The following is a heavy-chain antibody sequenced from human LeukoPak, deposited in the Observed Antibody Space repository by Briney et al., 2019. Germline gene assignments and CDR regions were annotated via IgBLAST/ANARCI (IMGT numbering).Heavy chain of an antibody. D-gene: IGHD3-9*01. Sequence: DPSGTQSLTCAVSGGSISSSNWWSWVRQPPGKGLEWIGEIYHSGSTNYNPSLKSRVTISVDKSKNQFSLKLSSVAAADTAVYYCARLLPNYDILTGYSSPHNWFDPWGQGTLVTVSS. CDR2: IYHSGST. CDR3: ARLLPNYDILTGYSSPHNWFDP. CDR1: GGSISSSNW. J-gene: IGHJ5*02. V-gene: IGHV4-4*02.